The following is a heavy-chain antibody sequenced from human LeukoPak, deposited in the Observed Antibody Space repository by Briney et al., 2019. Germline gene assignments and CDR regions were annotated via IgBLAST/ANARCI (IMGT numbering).Heavy chain of an antibody. Sequence: PSETLSLTCAVYGGSFSGYYWSWIRQPPGKGLEWIGSIYYSGSTYYNPSLKSRVTISVDTSKNQFSLKLSSVTVADTAVYYCAAYYDFWSGYYGPQEDYWGQGTLVTVSS. J-gene: IGHJ4*02. CDR1: GGSFSGYY. CDR2: IYYSGST. CDR3: AAYYDFWSGYYGPQEDY. V-gene: IGHV4-34*01. D-gene: IGHD3-3*01.